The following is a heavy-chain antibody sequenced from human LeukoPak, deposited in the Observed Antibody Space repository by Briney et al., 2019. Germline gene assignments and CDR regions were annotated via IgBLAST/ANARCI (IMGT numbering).Heavy chain of an antibody. CDR3: ARDTVTTWFNYYYGMDV. CDR1: GFTFSSYG. J-gene: IGHJ6*02. D-gene: IGHD4-11*01. Sequence: PGGSLRLSCAASGFTFSSYGMHWVRQAPGKGLEWVAVIWYDGSNKYYADSVKGRFTISRDNSKNTLYLQTNSLRAEDTAVYYCARDTVTTWFNYYYGMDVWGQGTTVTVSS. CDR2: IWYDGSNK. V-gene: IGHV3-33*01.